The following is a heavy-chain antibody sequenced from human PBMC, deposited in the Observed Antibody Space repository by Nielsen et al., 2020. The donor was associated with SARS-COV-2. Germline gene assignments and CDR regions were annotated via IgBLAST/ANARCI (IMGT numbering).Heavy chain of an antibody. Sequence: WIRQPPGKGLVRVSRINSDGSSTSYADSVKGRFTISRDNAKNTLYLQMNSLRAEDTAVYYCARDVHYDYVWGSYRYNWFDPWGQGTLVTVSS. D-gene: IGHD3-16*02. V-gene: IGHV3-74*01. J-gene: IGHJ5*02. CDR3: ARDVHYDYVWGSYRYNWFDP. CDR2: INSDGSST.